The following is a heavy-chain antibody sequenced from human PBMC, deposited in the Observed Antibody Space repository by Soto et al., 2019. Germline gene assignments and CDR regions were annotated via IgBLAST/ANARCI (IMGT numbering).Heavy chain of an antibody. J-gene: IGHJ6*02. CDR2: IKSKTDGGTT. V-gene: IGHV3-15*07. CDR3: TTLSITIFGVVLMDV. Sequence: GGSLRLSCAASGFTFSNAWMNWVRQAPGKGPEWVGRIKSKTDGGTTDYAAPVKGRFTISRDDSKNTLYLQMNSLKTEDTAVYYCTTLSITIFGVVLMDVWGQGTTVTVS. D-gene: IGHD3-3*01. CDR1: GFTFSNAW.